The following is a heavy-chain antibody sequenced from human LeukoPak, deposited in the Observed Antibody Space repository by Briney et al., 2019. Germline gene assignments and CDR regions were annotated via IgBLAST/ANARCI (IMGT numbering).Heavy chain of an antibody. V-gene: IGHV3-7*03. CDR1: GFTFSSYW. CDR3: ARVRYDILTGYPFDY. CDR2: IKQDGSEK. J-gene: IGHJ4*02. Sequence: GQSLRLSCAASGFTFSSYWMNWVRQAPGKGLEWVANIKQDGSEKYYVDSVKGRFTIPRDNAKNSLYLQMNSLRAEDTAVYYCARVRYDILTGYPFDYWGQGTLVTVSS. D-gene: IGHD3-9*01.